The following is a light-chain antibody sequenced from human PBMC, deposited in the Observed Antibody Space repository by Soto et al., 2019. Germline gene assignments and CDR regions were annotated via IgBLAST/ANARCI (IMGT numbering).Light chain of an antibody. J-gene: IGLJ1*01. Sequence: QSVLTQPASVSGSPGQSITISCTGTSSDVGGYDFVSWYQHHPGKGPKLMISEVSDRPSGVSDRFSGSKSGNTASLTISGLQAEDEADYYCTSYTSSRTYVFGTGTKVTVL. CDR2: EVS. V-gene: IGLV2-14*01. CDR1: SSDVGGYDF. CDR3: TSYTSSRTYV.